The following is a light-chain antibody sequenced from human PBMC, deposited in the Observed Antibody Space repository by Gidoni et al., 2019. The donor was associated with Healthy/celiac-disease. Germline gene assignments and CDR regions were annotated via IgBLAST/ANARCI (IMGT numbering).Light chain of an antibody. CDR1: NIGSKS. Sequence: SYVLTQPPSVSVAPGKTARITCGGNNIGSKSVHWYQQKPGQAPVLVIYYDSDRPSGIPERFSGSNSGNTATLTISRVEAGDEADCYCQVWDSSSDRYVFGTGTKVTVL. CDR3: QVWDSSSDRYV. V-gene: IGLV3-21*04. J-gene: IGLJ1*01. CDR2: YDS.